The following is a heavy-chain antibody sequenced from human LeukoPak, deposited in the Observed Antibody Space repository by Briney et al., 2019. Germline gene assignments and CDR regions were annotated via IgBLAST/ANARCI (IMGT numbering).Heavy chain of an antibody. D-gene: IGHD3-22*01. V-gene: IGHV3-21*01. Sequence: GGSLRLSCAASGFTFSSYSMNWVRQAPGKGLEWVSSISSSSSYIYYADSVKGRFTISRDNAKNSLYLQMNSLRAEDTAVYYCARECYYDSSGSYAFDIWGQGTMVTVSS. CDR1: GFTFSSYS. J-gene: IGHJ3*02. CDR2: ISSSSSYI. CDR3: ARECYYDSSGSYAFDI.